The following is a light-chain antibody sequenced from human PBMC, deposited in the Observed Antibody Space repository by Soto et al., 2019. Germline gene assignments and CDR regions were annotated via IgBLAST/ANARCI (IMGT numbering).Light chain of an antibody. Sequence: DIVLTQSPLSLPVTPGESASISFNAMHSLLLSSGNNYLDWYLQKPGQSPQLLIYLGSTRASGVPDRFSGSGSGTDFTLKISTVEAEDVGVYYCAQALQTVTFGGGTKVDIK. CDR1: HSLLLSSGNNY. CDR3: AQALQTVT. V-gene: IGKV2-28*01. J-gene: IGKJ4*01. CDR2: LGS.